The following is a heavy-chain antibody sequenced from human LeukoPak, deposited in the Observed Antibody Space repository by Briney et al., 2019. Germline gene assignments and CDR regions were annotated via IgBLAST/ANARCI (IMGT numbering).Heavy chain of an antibody. CDR1: GFTFSSYG. V-gene: IGHV3-23*01. CDR3: AREILAPGKTHDY. J-gene: IGHJ4*02. CDR2: ISESGGST. Sequence: GGSLRLSCAASGFTFSSYGMSWVRQAQGKGLEWVSAISESGGSTFYADSVKGRFTISRDNAKNTLFLQMSSLRAEDTAVYFCAREILAPGKTHDYWGQGTLVTVSS.